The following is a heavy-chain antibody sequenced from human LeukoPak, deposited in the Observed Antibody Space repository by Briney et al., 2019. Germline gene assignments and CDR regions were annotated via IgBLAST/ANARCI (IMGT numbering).Heavy chain of an antibody. D-gene: IGHD6-13*01. CDR3: ARGKRYSSSWLYNRFDP. CDR2: IGTTGDT. Sequence: GGSLRLSCEVSGFTFSSYDMHWVRQTTGKGLEWVSGIGTTGDTHYPDSVKGRFTVSRENAKNSLYLQMNSLRAGDTAVYYCARGKRYSSSWLYNRFDPWGQGTLVTVSS. V-gene: IGHV3-13*01. J-gene: IGHJ5*02. CDR1: GFTFSSYD.